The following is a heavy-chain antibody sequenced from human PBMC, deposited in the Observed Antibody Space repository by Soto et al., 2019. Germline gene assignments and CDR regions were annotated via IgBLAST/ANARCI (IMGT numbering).Heavy chain of an antibody. D-gene: IGHD6-13*01. CDR2: IKQDGSEK. Sequence: EVQLVESGGGLVQPGGSLRLSCAASGFTFSSYWMSWVRQAPGKGLEWVANIKQDGSEKYYVESVKGRFTISRDNAKNSLYLQMNRLRAEDTAVYYCARERAAAHLSDPFYYYYYMDVWGKGTTVTVSS. V-gene: IGHV3-7*01. J-gene: IGHJ6*03. CDR1: GFTFSSYW. CDR3: ARERAAAHLSDPFYYYYYMDV.